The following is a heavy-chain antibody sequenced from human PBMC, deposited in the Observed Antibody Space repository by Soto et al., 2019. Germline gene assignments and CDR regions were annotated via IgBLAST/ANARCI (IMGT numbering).Heavy chain of an antibody. V-gene: IGHV3-23*01. CDR3: AKGSRELPIKTYFDY. CDR1: GFTFSSYA. D-gene: IGHD1-26*01. Sequence: GGSLRLSCAASGFTFSSYAMSWVRQAPGKGLEWVSAISGSGGSTYYADSVKGRFTISRDNSKNTLYLQMNSLRAEDTAVYYCAKGSRELPIKTYFDYWGQGTLVTVSS. J-gene: IGHJ4*02. CDR2: ISGSGGST.